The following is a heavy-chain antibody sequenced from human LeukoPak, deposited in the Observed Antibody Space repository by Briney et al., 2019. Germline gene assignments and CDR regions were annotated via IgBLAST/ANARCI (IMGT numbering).Heavy chain of an antibody. Sequence: SETLSLTCTVSGGSISSSSYYWGWIRQPPGKGLEWIGSIHYSGSTNYNPSLKSRVTISVDTSKNQFSLKLSSVTAADTAVYYCARGGSGWPYYFDYWGQGTLVTVSS. D-gene: IGHD6-19*01. CDR3: ARGGSGWPYYFDY. V-gene: IGHV4-39*07. J-gene: IGHJ4*02. CDR2: IHYSGST. CDR1: GGSISSSSYY.